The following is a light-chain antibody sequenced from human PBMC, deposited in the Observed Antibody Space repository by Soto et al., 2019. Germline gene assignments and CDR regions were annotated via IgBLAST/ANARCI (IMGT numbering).Light chain of an antibody. CDR2: GAS. CDR3: QQYDDWPWT. J-gene: IGKJ1*01. V-gene: IGKV3-15*01. CDR1: QSVNSN. Sequence: DIVLTQSPATLAVSPGYTSTLWRRASQSVNSNLAWYHLKPGQAPRLPIYGASIRAAGIPARFTGSESGTEFTLSISSLQSEDFAVYYCQQYDDWPWTFGHGTKVDIK.